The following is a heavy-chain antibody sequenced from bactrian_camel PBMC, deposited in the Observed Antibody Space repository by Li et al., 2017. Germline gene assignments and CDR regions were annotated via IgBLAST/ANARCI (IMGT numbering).Heavy chain of an antibody. Sequence: QLVESGGGSVEAGGSLTLSCVASRYPSAAYCMAWFRQAPGKEREFVSRISRAGTTQYIDSVKGRFTISQDNAQNTLYLQMNSLQPEDTAMYYCAAAYVCAYQNTRIRASAFSSWGKGTQVTVS. CDR1: RYPSAAYC. D-gene: IGHD1*01. J-gene: IGHJ6*01. V-gene: IGHV3S55*01. CDR3: AAAYVCAYQNTRIRASAFSS. CDR2: ISRAGTT.